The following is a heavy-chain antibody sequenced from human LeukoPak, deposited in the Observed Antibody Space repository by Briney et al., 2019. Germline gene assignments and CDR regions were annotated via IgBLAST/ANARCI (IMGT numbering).Heavy chain of an antibody. Sequence: GGSLRLSCAASGFTFNNYAMSWVRQAPGKGLEWVSAISASGGTTYHADSVKGRFTISRDNSENTLFLQMNSLRAEDTAVYYCAKEPREYCSSTSCPNWFDSWGQGTLVTVSS. CDR1: GFTFNNYA. V-gene: IGHV3-23*01. D-gene: IGHD2-2*01. CDR2: ISASGGTT. J-gene: IGHJ5*01. CDR3: AKEPREYCSSTSCPNWFDS.